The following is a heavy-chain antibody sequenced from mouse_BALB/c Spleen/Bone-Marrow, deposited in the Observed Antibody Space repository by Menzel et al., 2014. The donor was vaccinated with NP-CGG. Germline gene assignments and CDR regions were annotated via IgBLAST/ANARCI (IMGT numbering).Heavy chain of an antibody. J-gene: IGHJ2*01. V-gene: IGHV5-9*03. CDR1: GFTFSSYT. D-gene: IGHD2-14*01. CDR3: ARAYYRYPFDY. CDR2: ISSGSGNT. Sequence: EVKLVDSGGGLVKPGGSLKLSCAASGFTFSSYTMSWVRQTPEKRLEWVATISSGSGNTYYPDSMKGRFTISRDNAKNNLYLQMSSLRSEDTALYYCARAYYRYPFDYWGQGTTLTVSS.